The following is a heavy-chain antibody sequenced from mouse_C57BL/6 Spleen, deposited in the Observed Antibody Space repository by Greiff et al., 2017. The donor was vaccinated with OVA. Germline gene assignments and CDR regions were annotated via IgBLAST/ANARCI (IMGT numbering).Heavy chain of an antibody. Sequence: VKLQESGAELVRPGASVTLSCKASGYTFTDYEMHWVKQTPVHGLEWIGAIDPETGGTAYNQKFKGKAILTADKSSSTAYMELRSLTSEDSAVYYCTRVTTVGDAMDYWGQGTSVTVSS. CDR1: GYTFTDYE. V-gene: IGHV1-15*01. J-gene: IGHJ4*01. CDR2: IDPETGGT. D-gene: IGHD1-1*01. CDR3: TRVTTVGDAMDY.